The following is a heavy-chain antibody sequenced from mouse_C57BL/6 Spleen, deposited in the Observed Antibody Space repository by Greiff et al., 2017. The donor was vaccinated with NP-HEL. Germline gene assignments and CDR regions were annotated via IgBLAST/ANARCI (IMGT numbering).Heavy chain of an antibody. CDR3: ARRGNYDYDGYFDY. CDR1: GYTFTSYW. J-gene: IGHJ2*01. D-gene: IGHD2-4*01. V-gene: IGHV1-50*01. CDR2: IDPSDSYT. Sequence: VQLQQPGAELVKPGASVKLSCKASGYTFTSYWMQWVKQRPGQGLEWIGEIDPSDSYTNYNQKFKGKATLTVDTSSSTAYMQLSSLTSEDSAVYYCARRGNYDYDGYFDYGGQGTTLTVSS.